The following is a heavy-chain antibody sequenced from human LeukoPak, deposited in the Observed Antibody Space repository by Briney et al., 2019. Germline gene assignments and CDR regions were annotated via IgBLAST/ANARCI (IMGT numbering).Heavy chain of an antibody. D-gene: IGHD5-12*01. CDR3: ARGYSGYDSGYLTNYYYGMDV. J-gene: IGHJ6*02. Sequence: ASVKVSCKASGYTFTGYYMHWVRQAPGQGLEWMGWINPNSGGTNYAQKFQGWVTMTRDTSISTAYMELSRLRSDDTAVYYCARGYSGYDSGYLTNYYYGMDVWGQGTTVTVSS. CDR2: INPNSGGT. CDR1: GYTFTGYY. V-gene: IGHV1-2*04.